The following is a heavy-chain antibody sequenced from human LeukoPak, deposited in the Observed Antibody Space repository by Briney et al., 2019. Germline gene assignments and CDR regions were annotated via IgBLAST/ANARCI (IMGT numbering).Heavy chain of an antibody. CDR1: GYSFTSYW. Sequence: RAESLKISCKGSGYSFTSYWIGCVRQMPGKGLEWMGIIYPGDSDTRYSPSLQGQVTISADKCVSTAYLQWSSLNASETAMYYCARQADWGFDYWGQGTLVTVSS. CDR3: ARQADWGFDY. CDR2: IYPGDSDT. J-gene: IGHJ4*02. D-gene: IGHD7-27*01. V-gene: IGHV5-51*01.